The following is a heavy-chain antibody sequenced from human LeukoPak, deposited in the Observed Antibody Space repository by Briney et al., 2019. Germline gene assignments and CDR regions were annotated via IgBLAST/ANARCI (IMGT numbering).Heavy chain of an antibody. CDR2: INWNSDTK. V-gene: IGHV3-9*01. CDR1: GFAFHNYA. CDR3: AKDAGGNGAYFYAMDV. J-gene: IGHJ6*02. D-gene: IGHD4-23*01. Sequence: GGSLRLSCVGSGFAFHNYAMHWVRRPPGKGLEWVSAINWNSDTKAYADSVKGRFTISRDRARNSLYLQMDSLRPEDTALYYCAKDAGGNGAYFYAMDVWGQGTSVTVSS.